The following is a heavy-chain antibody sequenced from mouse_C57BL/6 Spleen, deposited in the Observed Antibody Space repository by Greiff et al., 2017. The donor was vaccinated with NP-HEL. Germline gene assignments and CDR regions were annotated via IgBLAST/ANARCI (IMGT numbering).Heavy chain of an antibody. V-gene: IGHV1-78*01. D-gene: IGHD2-4*01. CDR3: ARTYYDYADGDYFDY. J-gene: IGHJ2*01. CDR2: IYPRDGST. CDR1: GYTFTDHT. Sequence: QVQLQQSDAELVKPGASVKISCKVSGYTFTDHTIHWMKQRPEQGLEWIGYIYPRDGSTKYNEKFKGKATLTADKSSSTAYMQLNSLTSEDSAVYFCARTYYDYADGDYFDYWGQGTTLTVSS.